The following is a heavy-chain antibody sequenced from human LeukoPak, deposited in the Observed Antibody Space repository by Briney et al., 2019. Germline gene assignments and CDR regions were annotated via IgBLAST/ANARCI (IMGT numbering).Heavy chain of an antibody. V-gene: IGHV3-20*04. J-gene: IGHJ4*02. CDR2: INWNGGST. CDR1: GFTFDDYG. CDR3: ARDSYSYGYFAPAHFDY. Sequence: PGGSLRLSCAASGFTFDDYGMSWVRQAPGKGLEWVSGINWNGGSTGYADSVKGRFTISRDNAKNSLYLQMNSLRAEDTALYYCARDSYSYGYFAPAHFDYWGQGTLVTVSS. D-gene: IGHD5-18*01.